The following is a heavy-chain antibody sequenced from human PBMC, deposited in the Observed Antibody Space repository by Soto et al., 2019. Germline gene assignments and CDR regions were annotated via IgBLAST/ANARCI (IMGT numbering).Heavy chain of an antibody. D-gene: IGHD2-15*01. V-gene: IGHV4-39*07. J-gene: IGHJ6*02. CDR3: AREGSYKNYYYYGMDV. CDR2: FFIGGNT. Sequence: SETLSLTCTVSGGSISSSTYYWGWMRQPPGKGLEWIANFFIGGNTNYNPSLKSRVTISVDTSKNQFSLKLSSVTAADTAVYYCAREGSYKNYYYYGMDVWGQGTTVTVSS. CDR1: GGSISSSTYY.